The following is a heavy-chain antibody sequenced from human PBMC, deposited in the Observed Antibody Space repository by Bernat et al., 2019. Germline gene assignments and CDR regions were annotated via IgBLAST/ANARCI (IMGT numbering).Heavy chain of an antibody. Sequence: QVQLVESGGGVVQPGRSLRLSCAASGFTFSSYGMHWVRQAPGKGLEWVAVIWYDGSNKYYADSVKGRFTISRDNSKNTLYLQMNSLRAEDTVVYYCARVPSPYYYGSSGYGKRYYYYGMDVWGQGTTVTVSS. CDR3: ARVPSPYYYGSSGYGKRYYYYGMDV. D-gene: IGHD3-22*01. CDR2: IWYDGSNK. J-gene: IGHJ6*02. V-gene: IGHV3-33*01. CDR1: GFTFSSYG.